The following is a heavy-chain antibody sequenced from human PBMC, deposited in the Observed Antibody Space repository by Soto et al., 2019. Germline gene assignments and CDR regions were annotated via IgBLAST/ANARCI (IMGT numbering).Heavy chain of an antibody. J-gene: IGHJ4*02. CDR2: ISRSSSTI. V-gene: IGHV3-48*01. Sequence: VQLVESGGGLVQPGGSLRLSCAASGFSFSSYTMNWVRQAPGKGLEWVSDISRSSSTIYYADSVKGRFTISRDNAKNSLYLQMNSLRAEDTAVYYCVRDREYCSGGNCYETGSDYWGQGTLVAVSS. D-gene: IGHD2-15*01. CDR1: GFSFSSYT. CDR3: VRDREYCSGGNCYETGSDY.